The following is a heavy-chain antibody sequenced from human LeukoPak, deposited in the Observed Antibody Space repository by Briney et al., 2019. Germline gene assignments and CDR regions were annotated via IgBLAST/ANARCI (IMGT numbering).Heavy chain of an antibody. CDR2: IWYDGSDK. CDR1: GFTFSSHG. D-gene: IGHD4-23*01. J-gene: IGHJ4*02. CDR3: VRDRSSRWFDY. V-gene: IGHV3-33*01. Sequence: LGESLKISCAASGFTFSSHGMHWVRQAPGKGLEWVAVIWYDGSDKYYGDSVKGRFTISRDNSKNTLYLQMNSLRAEDTAVYYCVRDRSSRWFDYWGQGTPVSVSS.